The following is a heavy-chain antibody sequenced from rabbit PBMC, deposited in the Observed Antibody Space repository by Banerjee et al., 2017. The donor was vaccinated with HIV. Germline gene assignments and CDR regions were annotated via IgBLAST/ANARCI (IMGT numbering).Heavy chain of an antibody. J-gene: IGHJ4*01. D-gene: IGHD4-2*01. CDR1: GFSFGDRDV. V-gene: IGHV1S45*01. CDR2: INAATGKA. Sequence: QEQLEESGGGLVKPEGSLTVTCKASGFSFGDRDVMCWVRQAPGKGLEWIACINAATGKAVYASWAKGRFTISKTSSTTVTLHMTSLTVADTATYFCARGGYGGHIYSMGLWGPGTLVTVS. CDR3: ARGGYGGHIYSMGL.